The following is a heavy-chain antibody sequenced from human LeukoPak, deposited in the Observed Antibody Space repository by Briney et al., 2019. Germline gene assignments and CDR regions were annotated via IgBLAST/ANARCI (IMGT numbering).Heavy chain of an antibody. V-gene: IGHV3-21*04. J-gene: IGHJ4*02. D-gene: IGHD6-13*01. CDR1: GFTFSSYS. CDR2: ISSSSSYI. Sequence: PGGSLRLSCAASGFTFSSYSMNWVRQAPGKGLEWVSSISSSSSYIYYADSVKGRSTISRDNSKNTLYLRMNSLRAEDTAVYYCAKRHSSSWYFWGQGTLVTVSS. CDR3: AKRHSSSWYF.